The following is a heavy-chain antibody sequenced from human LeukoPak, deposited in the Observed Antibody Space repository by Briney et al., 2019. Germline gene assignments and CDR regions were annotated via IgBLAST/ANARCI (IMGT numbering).Heavy chain of an antibody. J-gene: IGHJ4*02. CDR2: IYTSGST. D-gene: IGHD7-27*01. CDR1: GGSISSYY. CDR3: ARLPWGVYYFDY. Sequence: SETLSLTCTVSGGSISSYYWSWIRQPAGKGLEWIGRIYTSGSTNYNPSLKSRVTISVDKSKNQFSLKLGSVTAADTAVYYCARLPWGVYYFDYWGQGTLVTVSS. V-gene: IGHV4-4*07.